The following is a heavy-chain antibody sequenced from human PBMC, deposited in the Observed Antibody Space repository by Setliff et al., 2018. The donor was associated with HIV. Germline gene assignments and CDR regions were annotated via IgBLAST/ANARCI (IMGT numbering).Heavy chain of an antibody. V-gene: IGHV1-46*01. CDR3: ARGGSSSRYYYYYMDV. Sequence: ASVQVSCKASGYTFTSYYMHWVRQAPGQGLEWMGIINPSGGSTSYAQKFQGRVTMARDTSTSTVYMELSSLRSEDTAVYHCARGGSSSRYYYYYMDVWGKGTTVTVSS. CDR2: INPSGGST. CDR1: GYTFTSYY. D-gene: IGHD6-6*01. J-gene: IGHJ6*03.